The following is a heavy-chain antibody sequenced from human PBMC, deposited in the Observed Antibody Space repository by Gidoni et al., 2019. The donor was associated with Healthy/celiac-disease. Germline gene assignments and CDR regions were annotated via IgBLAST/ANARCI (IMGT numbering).Heavy chain of an antibody. D-gene: IGHD6-6*01. J-gene: IGHJ5*02. CDR1: GFTFGSYS. CDR2: ISSSSSDI. V-gene: IGHV3-21*01. Sequence: EVQLVEPGGGMVKPGGSMRLSCAASGFTFGSYSMNWVRQAPGKGLAWVSSISSSSSDIYYADSVKGRFTISRDNAKNSLYLQMNSLRAEDTAVYYCARVRAARPGVELWFDPWGQGTLVTVSS. CDR3: ARVRAARPGVELWFDP.